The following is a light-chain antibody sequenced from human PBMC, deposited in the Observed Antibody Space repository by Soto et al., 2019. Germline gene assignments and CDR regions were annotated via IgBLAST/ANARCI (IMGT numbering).Light chain of an antibody. CDR1: QSVSSY. J-gene: IGKJ2*01. V-gene: IGKV3-11*01. CDR2: DAS. CDR3: QLRSSWPPLYT. Sequence: EIVLTQSPATLCLSPGERATLSCRVSQSVSSYLAWSQQKPGQAPRLLIYDASNRATGVPARFSGSGSGTDFTLTISSLEPEDFAVYYCQLRSSWPPLYTFGQGTKVDIK.